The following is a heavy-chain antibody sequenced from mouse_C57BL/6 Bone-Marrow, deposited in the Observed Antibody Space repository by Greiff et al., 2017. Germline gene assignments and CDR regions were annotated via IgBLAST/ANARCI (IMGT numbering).Heavy chain of an antibody. D-gene: IGHD6-1*01. CDR1: GYTFTSYW. J-gene: IGHJ4*01. CDR3: ARSSLYYYAMDY. CDR2: IDPSDSYT. V-gene: IGHV1-50*01. Sequence: QVQLQQPGAELVKPGASVKLSCKASGYTFTSYWMQWVKQRPGQGLEWIGEIDPSDSYTNYNQKFKGKATLTVDTSSSTAYMQRSSLTSEDSAVFFCARSSLYYYAMDYWGQGTSVTVSS.